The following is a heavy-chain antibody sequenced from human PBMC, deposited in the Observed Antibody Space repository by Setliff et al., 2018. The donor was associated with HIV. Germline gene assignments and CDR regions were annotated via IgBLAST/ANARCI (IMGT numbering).Heavy chain of an antibody. CDR3: ASLEGLEKTRGEESDS. CDR2: IIPVIPLS. CDR1: GGPFTSYT. V-gene: IGHV1-69*16. D-gene: IGHD3-3*01. Sequence: GASVKVSCKASGGPFTSYTFAWMRQAPGQGLEWMGGIIPVIPLSKYAQKFQGRLTITTDESTSTAYMELSSLTSEDTAIYYCASLEGLEKTRGEESDSWGQGTLVTVSS. J-gene: IGHJ4*02.